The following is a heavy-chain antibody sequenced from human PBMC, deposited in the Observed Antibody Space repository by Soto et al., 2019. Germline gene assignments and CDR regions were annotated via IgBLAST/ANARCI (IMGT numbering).Heavy chain of an antibody. CDR3: ARGYSTFDY. V-gene: IGHV3-7*03. Sequence: GGSLRLSCVASGFTFSSYWMSWVRQAPGKGLEWVANIKQVGTDTYYVDSVKGRFTISRDNAKNSLYLQMNSLRAEDAAVYYCARGYSTFDYWGQGTLVTVSS. D-gene: IGHD5-12*01. J-gene: IGHJ4*02. CDR1: GFTFSSYW. CDR2: IKQVGTDT.